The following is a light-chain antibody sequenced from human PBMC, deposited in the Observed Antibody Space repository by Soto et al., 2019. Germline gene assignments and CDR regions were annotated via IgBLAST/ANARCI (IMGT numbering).Light chain of an antibody. CDR1: QSGDIN. V-gene: IGKV3-15*01. J-gene: IGKJ1*01. Sequence: IVLTQSLATLSVTPGERVTLSFRASQSGDINLAWYQQKPGQAPRLLIYGASTRAIDMPGRFSGRGSGTEFTLTISCLQSEDFAVYYCQEYRIWRRRFGQGGKVDIK. CDR3: QEYRIWRRR. CDR2: GAS.